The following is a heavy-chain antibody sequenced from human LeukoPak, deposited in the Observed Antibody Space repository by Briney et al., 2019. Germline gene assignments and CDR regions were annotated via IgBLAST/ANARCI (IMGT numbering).Heavy chain of an antibody. V-gene: IGHV3-23*01. D-gene: IGHD2-8*01. J-gene: IGHJ4*02. CDR2: ISGSGGST. CDR3: AKVVSGRVYAIPAPVGYYFDY. Sequence: GGSLRLSCAASGFTFSSYAMSWVRQAPGKGLEWVSAISGSGGSTYYADSVKGRFTISRDNSKNTLYLQMNSLRAEDTAVYYCAKVVSGRVYAIPAPVGYYFDYWGQGTLVTVSS. CDR1: GFTFSSYA.